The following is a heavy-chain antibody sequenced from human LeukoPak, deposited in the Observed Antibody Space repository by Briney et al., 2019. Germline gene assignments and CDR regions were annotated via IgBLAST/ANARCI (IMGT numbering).Heavy chain of an antibody. Sequence: GGSLRLSCAASGFTFSSYAMSWGRQAPGRGLEWVSGVSGSGGSTYVADSVKGRFTVSRDNSKNTLYLQMNSLRADDTAVYYCAKDRPTVYSSSWLHFLDSWGQGTLVTVSS. D-gene: IGHD6-13*01. CDR3: AKDRPTVYSSSWLHFLDS. CDR2: VSGSGGST. J-gene: IGHJ4*02. CDR1: GFTFSSYA. V-gene: IGHV3-23*01.